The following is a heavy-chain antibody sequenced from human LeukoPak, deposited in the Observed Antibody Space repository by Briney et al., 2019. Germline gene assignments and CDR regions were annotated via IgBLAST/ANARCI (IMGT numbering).Heavy chain of an antibody. J-gene: IGHJ4*02. CDR3: ARVAGSGSYYNVFSASDY. CDR2: INPNSGGT. Sequence: ASVKVSCKASGYTFTGYYMHWVRQAPGQGLEWMRWINPNSGGTNYAQKFQGRVTMTRDTSISTAYMELSRLRSDDTAVYYCARVAGSGSYYNVFSASDYWGQGTLVTVSS. CDR1: GYTFTGYY. V-gene: IGHV1-2*02. D-gene: IGHD3-10*01.